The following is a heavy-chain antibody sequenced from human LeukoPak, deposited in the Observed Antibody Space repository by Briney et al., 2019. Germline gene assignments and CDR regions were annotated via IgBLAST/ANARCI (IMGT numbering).Heavy chain of an antibody. D-gene: IGHD3-3*01. V-gene: IGHV1-69*06. Sequence: SVKVSCKASGGTFSSYAISWVRQAPGQGLEWMGRIIPIFGTANYAQKFQGRVTITADKSTSTAYMGLSSLRSEDTAVYYCARELGVLRFLEWLPYYFDYWGQGTLVTVSS. CDR3: ARELGVLRFLEWLPYYFDY. CDR2: IIPIFGTA. CDR1: GGTFSSYA. J-gene: IGHJ4*02.